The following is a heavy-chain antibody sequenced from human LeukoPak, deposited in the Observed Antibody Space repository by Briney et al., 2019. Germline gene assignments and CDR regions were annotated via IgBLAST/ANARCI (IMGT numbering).Heavy chain of an antibody. D-gene: IGHD5-18*01. V-gene: IGHV3-30*03. Sequence: GGSLRLSCAASGFTFRSYGMHWVRQAPGKGLEWVAVISYDGSNYYYADSVKGRFTISRDNAKNTLYLQMNSLRAEDTAVYYCTSDTVDTAVGIDYWGQGTLVTVSP. J-gene: IGHJ4*02. CDR3: TSDTVDTAVGIDY. CDR2: ISYDGSNY. CDR1: GFTFRSYG.